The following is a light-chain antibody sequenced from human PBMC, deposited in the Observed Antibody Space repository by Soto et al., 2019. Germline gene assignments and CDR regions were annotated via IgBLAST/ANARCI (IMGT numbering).Light chain of an antibody. J-gene: IGKJ1*01. V-gene: IGKV3-15*01. CDR1: LTVNTN. Sequence: EIVITQSPATLSVSPGEGATLSCRASLTVNTNLAWYQQKRGQAPRLLIYGAFMRATGIPARFSGSGSGTEFTLTISSLQSEDVAVYYCQQYNNRWTFGLGTKV. CDR2: GAF. CDR3: QQYNNRWT.